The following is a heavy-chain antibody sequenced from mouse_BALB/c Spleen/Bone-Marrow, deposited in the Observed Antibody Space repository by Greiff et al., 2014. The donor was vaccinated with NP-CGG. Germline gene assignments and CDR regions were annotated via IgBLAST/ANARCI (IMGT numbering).Heavy chain of an antibody. V-gene: IGHV2-9*02. Sequence: VKLVESGPGLVAPSQSLSITCTVSGFSLTNYGVHWVRQPPGKGLEWLGVIWAGGSTNYNSALMSRLSISKDNSKSQVFLKMNSLQTDDTAMYYCARYYGSSQAWFAYWGQGTLVTVSA. CDR2: IWAGGST. CDR1: GFSLTNYG. D-gene: IGHD1-1*01. J-gene: IGHJ3*01. CDR3: ARYYGSSQAWFAY.